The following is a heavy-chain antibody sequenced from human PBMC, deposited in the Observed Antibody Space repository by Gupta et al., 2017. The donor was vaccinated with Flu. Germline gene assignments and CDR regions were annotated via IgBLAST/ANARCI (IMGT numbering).Heavy chain of an antibody. CDR3: ARTRGVGNDAPLFDY. J-gene: IGHJ4*02. CDR1: GYTFTGYY. D-gene: IGHD1-1*01. Sequence: EVKKLGASVKVSCKASGYTFTGYYMHWVRQAPGQGLEWMGWINPNSGGTNYAQKFQGWVTMTRDTSISTAYMELSRLRSDDTAVYYCARTRGVGNDAPLFDYWGQGTLVTVSS. CDR2: INPNSGGT. V-gene: IGHV1-2*04.